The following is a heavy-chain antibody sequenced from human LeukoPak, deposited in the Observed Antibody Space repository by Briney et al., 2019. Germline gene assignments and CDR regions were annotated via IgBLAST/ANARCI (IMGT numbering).Heavy chain of an antibody. D-gene: IGHD3-3*01. J-gene: IGHJ4*02. V-gene: IGHV3-49*04. CDR2: IRSKAYGGTT. CDR1: GFTFGDYA. CDR3: TRASDFWSGYYTGHFDY. Sequence: GGSLRLSCTASGFTFGDYAMSWVRQAPGKGLEWVGFIRSKAYGGTTEYAASVKGRFTISRDDSKSIAYLQMNSLKTEDTAVYCCTRASDFWSGYYTGHFDYWGQGTLVTVSS.